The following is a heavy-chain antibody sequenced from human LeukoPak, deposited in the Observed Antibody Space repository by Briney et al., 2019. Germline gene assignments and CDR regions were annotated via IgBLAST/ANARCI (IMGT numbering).Heavy chain of an antibody. J-gene: IGHJ4*02. CDR2: INPNSGGT. CDR1: GYTFTVYY. V-gene: IGHV1-2*02. Sequence: ASVKVSCKASGYTFTVYYMHWVRQPPGQGLEWMGLINPNSGGTNYAQKLQGRVTMTRDTSISTAYIELSRMRSDDTAVYYCARAVAADTEIDYWGQGTLVTVSS. CDR3: ARAVAADTEIDY. D-gene: IGHD2-15*01.